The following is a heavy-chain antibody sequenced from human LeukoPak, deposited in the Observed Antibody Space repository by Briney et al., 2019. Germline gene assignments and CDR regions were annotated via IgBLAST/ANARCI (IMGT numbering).Heavy chain of an antibody. V-gene: IGHV3-21*01. CDR2: ISSSSSYI. CDR3: ARDGTYYDIKGGFDY. CDR1: GFTFSSYS. D-gene: IGHD3-9*01. J-gene: IGHJ4*02. Sequence: GGSLRLSCAASGFTFSSYSMNWVRQAPGKGLEWASSISSSSSYIYYADSVKGRFTISRDNAKNSLYLQMNSLRAEDTAVYYCARDGTYYDIKGGFDYWGQGTLVTVSS.